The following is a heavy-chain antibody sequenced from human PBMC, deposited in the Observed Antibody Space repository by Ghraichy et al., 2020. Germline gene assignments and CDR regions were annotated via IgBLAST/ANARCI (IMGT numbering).Heavy chain of an antibody. CDR3: ARFETSTNDDAFDI. CDR1: GFIFSAYS. Sequence: LSLTCAASGFIFSAYSMNWVRQAPGEGLEWVSSITSSSNYIYYAGSVRGRFTISRDNAKNSLYLQMNSLRAEDTAVYYCARFETSTNDDAFDIWGQGTMVTVSS. D-gene: IGHD2/OR15-2a*01. CDR2: ITSSSNYI. J-gene: IGHJ3*02. V-gene: IGHV3-21*01.